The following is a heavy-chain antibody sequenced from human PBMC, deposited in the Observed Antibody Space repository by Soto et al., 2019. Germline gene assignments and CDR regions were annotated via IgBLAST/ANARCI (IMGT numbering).Heavy chain of an antibody. J-gene: IGHJ4*02. CDR3: ARRGFMGATTIDY. CDR1: GGSFSGYY. CDR2: INHSGST. Sequence: SETLSLTCAVYGGSFSGYYWSWIRQPPGKGLEWIGEINHSGSTNYNPSLKSRVTISVDTSKNQFSLKLTSVTAADTAVYYCARRGFMGATTIDYWGQGTLVTVSS. D-gene: IGHD1-26*01. V-gene: IGHV4-34*01.